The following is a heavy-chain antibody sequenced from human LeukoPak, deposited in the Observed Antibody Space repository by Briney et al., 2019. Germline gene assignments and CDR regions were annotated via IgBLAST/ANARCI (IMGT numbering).Heavy chain of an antibody. CDR2: IYYSGST. V-gene: IGHV4-31*03. Sequence: SQTLSLTCTVSVGSISSGGYYCSWIRQHPGKGLEWIGYIYYSGSTYYTPSLKSRVTISVDTSKNQFFLKLSSVTAADTAVYYCAAFGSYGDYDYWGQGTLVTVSS. CDR1: VGSISSGGYY. D-gene: IGHD4-17*01. CDR3: AAFGSYGDYDY. J-gene: IGHJ4*02.